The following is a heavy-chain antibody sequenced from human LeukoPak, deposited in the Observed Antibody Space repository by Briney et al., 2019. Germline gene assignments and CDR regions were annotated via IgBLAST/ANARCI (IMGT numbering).Heavy chain of an antibody. CDR3: ARSYGSGRILGY. J-gene: IGHJ4*02. CDR1: GYTFTSYG. D-gene: IGHD3-10*01. V-gene: IGHV1-18*01. Sequence: ASVKVSCKASGYTFTSYGFTWVRQAPGQGLEWMGWISAYSGDTNYAQKFQGRVTMTTDTSTSTAYMEVRSLRSDDTAVYYCARSYGSGRILGYWGQGTLVTVSS. CDR2: ISAYSGDT.